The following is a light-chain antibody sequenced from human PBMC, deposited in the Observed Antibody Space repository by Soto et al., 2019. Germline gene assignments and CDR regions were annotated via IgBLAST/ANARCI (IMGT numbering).Light chain of an antibody. V-gene: IGKV4-1*01. CDR3: QQYYTIPIT. Sequence: DIVLTQSPDSLAVSLGERATINCKSSQTVLFNSNSKNYLAWYQQKPGQPPKLLIYWASARESGSPDRFSCSGSETTFNFTIQSLEADGVAVYYCQQYYTIPITFGRGTKV. J-gene: IGKJ4*01. CDR1: QTVLFNSNSKNY. CDR2: WAS.